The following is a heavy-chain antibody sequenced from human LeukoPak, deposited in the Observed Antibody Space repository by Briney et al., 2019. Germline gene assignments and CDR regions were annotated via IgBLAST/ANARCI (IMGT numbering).Heavy chain of an antibody. CDR2: ITTTGDRI. V-gene: IGHV3-48*03. CDR1: GFSFSRYE. Sequence: GGSLRLSCIASGFSFSRYEMNWVRQAPGKGLEWIAYITTTGDRIQYADSVKGRFTISRDNAKNTLYLQMNSLRAEDTAVYYCYVSGSYLREVDAFDIWGQGTMVTVSS. J-gene: IGHJ3*02. D-gene: IGHD3-10*01. CDR3: YVSGSYLREVDAFDI.